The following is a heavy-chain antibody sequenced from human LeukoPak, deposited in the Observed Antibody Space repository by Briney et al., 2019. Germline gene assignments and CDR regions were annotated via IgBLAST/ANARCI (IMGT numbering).Heavy chain of an antibody. CDR1: GFTFSSYG. D-gene: IGHD6-13*01. CDR3: ANQGVAAAREDY. Sequence: GGSLRLSCAASGFTFSSYGMHWVRQAPGKGLEGVAFIRYDGSNKYYADSVKGRFTISRDNSKNTLYLQMNSLRAEDTAVYYCANQGVAAAREDYWGQGTLVTVSS. V-gene: IGHV3-30*02. J-gene: IGHJ4*02. CDR2: IRYDGSNK.